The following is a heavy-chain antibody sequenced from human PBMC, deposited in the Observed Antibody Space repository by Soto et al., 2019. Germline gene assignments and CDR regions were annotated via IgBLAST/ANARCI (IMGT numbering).Heavy chain of an antibody. Sequence: GPAQVKPRQTLTLTCTFSGFSLTTSGVGVGWIRQSPGKAPEWLALIYWDDDKRYSPSLKSRLTITKDASKNQVILTMANLDPADTATYYCTHIVLRTVFGLVTTTAIYFDFWGQGTPVAVSS. CDR3: THIVLRTVFGLVTTTAIYFDF. V-gene: IGHV2-5*02. CDR1: GFSLTTSGVG. CDR2: IYWDDDK. D-gene: IGHD3-3*01. J-gene: IGHJ4*02.